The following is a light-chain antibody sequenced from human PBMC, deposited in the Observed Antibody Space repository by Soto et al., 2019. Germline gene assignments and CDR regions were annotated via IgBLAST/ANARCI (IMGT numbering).Light chain of an antibody. J-gene: IGKJ2*01. Sequence: EIVLTQSPGTLSLSPGERAALSCRASQSVTNNYLAWYQQKPSQAPRLLIYGASSRATAIPDRFSGRGSGTDFTLAISRLEPEDSAVYYCQQYGSSPYTFGQGTKLEIK. CDR2: GAS. CDR3: QQYGSSPYT. CDR1: QSVTNNY. V-gene: IGKV3-20*01.